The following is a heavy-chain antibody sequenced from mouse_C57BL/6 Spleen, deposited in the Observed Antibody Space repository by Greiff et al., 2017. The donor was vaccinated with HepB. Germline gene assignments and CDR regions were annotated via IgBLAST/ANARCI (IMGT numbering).Heavy chain of an antibody. CDR3: AIIYYYGSSYAAY. CDR1: GYTFTSYW. V-gene: IGHV1-74*01. J-gene: IGHJ3*01. Sequence: QVQLQQPGAELVKPGASVKVSCKASGYTFTSYWMHWVKQRPGQGLEWIGRIHPSDSDTNYNQKFKGKATLTVDKSSSTAYMQLSSLTSEDSAVYYCAIIYYYGSSYAAYWGQGTLVTVSA. CDR2: IHPSDSDT. D-gene: IGHD1-1*01.